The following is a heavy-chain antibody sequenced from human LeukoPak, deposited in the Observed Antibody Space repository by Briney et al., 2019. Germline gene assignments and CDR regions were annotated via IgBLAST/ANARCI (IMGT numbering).Heavy chain of an antibody. CDR2: ISSSSSYM. CDR3: ARERKYDSNFDY. J-gene: IGHJ4*02. Sequence: GGSLRLSCGVSGFNFNTYNMNWVRQAPGKGLEWVSTISSSSSYMYYADSVRGRFTISRDNAKSSLYLQMNSLGAEDTAVYYCARERKYDSNFDYWGQGTLVTVSS. D-gene: IGHD1-1*01. CDR1: GFNFNTYN. V-gene: IGHV3-21*01.